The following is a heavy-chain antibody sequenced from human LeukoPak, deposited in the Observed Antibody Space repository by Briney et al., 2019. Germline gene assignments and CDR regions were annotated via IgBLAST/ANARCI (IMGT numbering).Heavy chain of an antibody. CDR3: ARLLSDSSGYYYFDY. D-gene: IGHD3-22*01. Sequence: SETLSLTCTVSGGSISSSSYYWSWIRQPPGKGLEWIGSIYYSGSTYNHPSLKSRVTMSVDTSKNQFSLKLSSVTAADTAVYYCARLLSDSSGYYYFDYWGQGTLVTVSS. J-gene: IGHJ4*02. CDR2: IYYSGST. V-gene: IGHV4-39*01. CDR1: GGSISSSSYY.